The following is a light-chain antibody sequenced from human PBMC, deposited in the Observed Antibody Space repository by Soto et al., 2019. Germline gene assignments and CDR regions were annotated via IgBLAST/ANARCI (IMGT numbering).Light chain of an antibody. CDR2: GAS. CDR3: QQYNSWPRT. J-gene: IGKJ5*01. V-gene: IGKV3-15*01. CDR1: QSVRDN. Sequence: EIVMTQSPATLSVSPGERVTLSCRASQSVRDNLALYVQKPGQAPRLLIYGASTRATGVPARFSGSGSGTEFTLTISSLQSEDLEVYFCQQYNSWPRTFGQGTRLEI.